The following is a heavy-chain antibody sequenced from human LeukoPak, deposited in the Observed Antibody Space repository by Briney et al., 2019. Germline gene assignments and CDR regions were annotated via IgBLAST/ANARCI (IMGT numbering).Heavy chain of an antibody. V-gene: IGHV1-2*02. CDR1: GYTFTVYH. J-gene: IGHJ4*02. D-gene: IGHD3-10*01. CDR3: ARVGYYGSGTFGY. Sequence: APGKVSCKASGYTFTVYHLHWVRQAPGQGLEWMGWISPDNGGTNYAQKFQGRVTMTRDPSSTTAYMEMTRLTSADTAVYYCARVGYYGSGTFGYWGQGAQVTVSS. CDR2: ISPDNGGT.